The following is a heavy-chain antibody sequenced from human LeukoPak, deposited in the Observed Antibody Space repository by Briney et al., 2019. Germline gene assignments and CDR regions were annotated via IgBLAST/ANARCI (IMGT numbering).Heavy chain of an antibody. CDR2: IYHSGST. V-gene: IGHV4-4*02. CDR1: GGSISSSNW. J-gene: IGHJ4*02. CDR3: ARVLHGSGTYYDY. Sequence: SGTLSLTCAVSGGSISSSNWWSWVRQPPGKGPEWIAEIYHSGSTNYNPSLKSRVTISVDKSKNQFSLKLNSVTAADTAVYYCARVLHGSGTYYDYWGQGTLVTVSS. D-gene: IGHD3-10*01.